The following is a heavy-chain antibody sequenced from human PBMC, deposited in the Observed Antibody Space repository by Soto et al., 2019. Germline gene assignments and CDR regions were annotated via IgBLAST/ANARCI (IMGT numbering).Heavy chain of an antibody. Sequence: PSETLSLTCAVYGGSFSGYYWSWIRQPPGKGLEWIGEINHSGSTNYNPSLKSRVTISVDTSKNQFSLKLSSVTAADTAVYYCAVPAANPAYYYYGMDVWGQGTTVTVSS. D-gene: IGHD2-2*01. CDR2: INHSGST. CDR1: GGSFSGYY. J-gene: IGHJ6*02. CDR3: AVPAANPAYYYYGMDV. V-gene: IGHV4-34*01.